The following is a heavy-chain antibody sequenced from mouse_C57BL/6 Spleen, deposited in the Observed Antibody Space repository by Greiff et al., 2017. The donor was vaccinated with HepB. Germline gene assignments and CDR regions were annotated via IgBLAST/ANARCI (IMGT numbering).Heavy chain of an antibody. D-gene: IGHD2-1*01. V-gene: IGHV1-26*01. CDR2: INPNNGGT. J-gene: IGHJ2*01. Sequence: EVQLQQSGPELVKPGASVKISCKASGYTFTDYYMNWVKQSHGKSLEWIGDINPNNGGTSYNQKFKGKATLTVDKSSSTAYMELRSLTSEDSAVYYCARRGIYYGNHFDYWGQGTTLTVSS. CDR3: ARRGIYYGNHFDY. CDR1: GYTFTDYY.